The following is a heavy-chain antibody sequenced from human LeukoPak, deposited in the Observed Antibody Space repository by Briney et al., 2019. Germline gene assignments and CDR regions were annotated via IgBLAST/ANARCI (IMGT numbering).Heavy chain of an antibody. CDR2: ISAYNGNT. D-gene: IGHD3-10*01. CDR1: GYTFTSYG. J-gene: IGHJ3*02. Sequence: ASMKVSCKASGYTFTSYGINWVRQAPGQGLEWMGWISAYNGNTNYAQKLQGRVTMTADTSTTTAYMELRSLRSDDTAVYYCAREVRGEHIGIWGQGTMVTVSS. CDR3: AREVRGEHIGI. V-gene: IGHV1-18*01.